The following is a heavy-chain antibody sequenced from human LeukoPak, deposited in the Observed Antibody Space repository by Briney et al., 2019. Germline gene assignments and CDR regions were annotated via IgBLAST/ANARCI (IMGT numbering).Heavy chain of an antibody. Sequence: GTLSLTCAVSGGSISSSNWWSWVRLAPGKGLEWVSAISGSGDGTFYADSVKGRFTISRDKSKNTLYLQMNSLRAEDTAVYYCAKCVDWVFGSTTCPLGYWGQGTLVTVSS. D-gene: IGHD6-13*01. CDR1: GGSISSSN. V-gene: IGHV3-23*01. J-gene: IGHJ4*02. CDR2: ISGSGDGT. CDR3: AKCVDWVFGSTTCPLGY.